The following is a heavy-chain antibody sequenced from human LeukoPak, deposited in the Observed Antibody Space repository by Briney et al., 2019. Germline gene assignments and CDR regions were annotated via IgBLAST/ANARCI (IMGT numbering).Heavy chain of an antibody. J-gene: IGHJ6*03. D-gene: IGHD3-3*01. CDR3: ARVLQNYYHLDV. V-gene: IGHV4-59*11. Sequence: SETLSLTCTVSGASINSHYWNWIRQPPGKGLEWIGFIYDSESANYKSSLESRVTMTLDTSKNQFSLKLNSVTAADTAVYYCARVLQNYYHLDVWGKGTTVTVSS. CDR1: GASINSHY. CDR2: IYDSESA.